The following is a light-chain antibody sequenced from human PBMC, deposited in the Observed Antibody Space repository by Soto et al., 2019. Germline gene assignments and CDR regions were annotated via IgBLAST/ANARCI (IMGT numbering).Light chain of an antibody. CDR1: QSVSSD. Sequence: EIVMTQSPATLSVSPGERATLSCRASQSVSSDLAWYQQKPGQAPRLLIYGASSRATGIPDRFSGSGSGTDFTLTISSLQPDDFATYYCQQYHGWTFGQGTKVDIK. V-gene: IGKV3D-15*01. J-gene: IGKJ1*01. CDR3: QQYHGWT. CDR2: GAS.